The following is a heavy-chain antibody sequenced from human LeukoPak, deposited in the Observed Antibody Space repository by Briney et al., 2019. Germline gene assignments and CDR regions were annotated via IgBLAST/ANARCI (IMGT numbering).Heavy chain of an antibody. V-gene: IGHV3-20*04. CDR1: GFTFENFG. Sequence: PGGSLRLSCAASGFTFENFGMNWVRQAPGKGLEWVSGINWDGDSKNYADSVKGRFTISRDNAKNSLYLQMNSLRAEDTALYYCARAATVNTYYRGWFDPWGQGTLVTVSS. D-gene: IGHD4-17*01. J-gene: IGHJ5*02. CDR3: ARAATVNTYYRGWFDP. CDR2: INWDGDSK.